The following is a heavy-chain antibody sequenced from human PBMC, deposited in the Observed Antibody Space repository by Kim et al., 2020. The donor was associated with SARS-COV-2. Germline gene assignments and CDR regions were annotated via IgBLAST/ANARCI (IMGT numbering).Heavy chain of an antibody. D-gene: IGHD3-22*01. CDR1: GFTFDDYA. J-gene: IGHJ2*01. CDR3: AKATGYYYDSRPWYFDL. V-gene: IGHV3-9*01. Sequence: GGSLRLSCAASGFTFDDYAMHWVRQAPGKGLEWVSGISWNSGSIGYADSVKGRFTISRDNAKNSLYLQMNSLRAEDTALYYCAKATGYYYDSRPWYFDLWGRGTLVTVSS. CDR2: ISWNSGSI.